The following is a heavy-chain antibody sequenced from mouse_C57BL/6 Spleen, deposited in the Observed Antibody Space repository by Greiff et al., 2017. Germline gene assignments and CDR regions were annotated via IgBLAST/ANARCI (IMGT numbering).Heavy chain of an antibody. CDR3: ARGNPRLYFDV. CDR1: GYTFTSYW. Sequence: VQLQQPGAELVMPGASVKLSCKASGYTFTSYWMHWVKQRPGQGLEWIGEIDPSDSYTNYNQKFKGKSTLTVDKSSSTAYMQLSSLTSEDSAVYYCARGNPRLYFDVGGTGTTVTVSS. D-gene: IGHD2-1*01. CDR2: IDPSDSYT. V-gene: IGHV1-69*01. J-gene: IGHJ1*03.